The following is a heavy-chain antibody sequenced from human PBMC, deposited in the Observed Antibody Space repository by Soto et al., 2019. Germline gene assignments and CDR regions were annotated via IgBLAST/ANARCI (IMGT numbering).Heavy chain of an antibody. V-gene: IGHV4-31*03. J-gene: IGHJ2*01. CDR1: GGSISSGGYY. D-gene: IGHD3-22*01. CDR2: IYYSGST. Sequence: QVQLQESGPGLVKPSQTLSLTCTVSGGSISSGGYYWSWIRQHPGKGLEWIGYIYYSGSTYYNPSLKSRVTISADTAKNQSALMLSCVTAADTAVYYCARYSYDSSGYHEAGYWNFELWGRGTLVTVSS. CDR3: ARYSYDSSGYHEAGYWNFEL.